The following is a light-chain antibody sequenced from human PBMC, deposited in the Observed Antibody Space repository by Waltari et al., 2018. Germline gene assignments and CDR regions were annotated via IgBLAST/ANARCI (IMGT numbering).Light chain of an antibody. J-gene: IGKJ4*01. Sequence: DIVMTQSPLSLPVTPGEPASIPCKSSRSLLNSSGYNYVDWYLQKPGQSPQLLISLGSNLPSGVPARFSGSGSGTDFTLKISRVEAEDVGVYYCMQALQSPLTFGGGTKVEIK. V-gene: IGKV2-28*01. CDR2: LGS. CDR3: MQALQSPLT. CDR1: RSLLNSSGYNY.